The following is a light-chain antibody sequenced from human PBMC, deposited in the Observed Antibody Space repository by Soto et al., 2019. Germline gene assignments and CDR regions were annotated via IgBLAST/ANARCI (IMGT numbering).Light chain of an antibody. Sequence: EIVLTQSPGTLSLSPGEMATLYFRASQSVSTILACYQQKPGQAPRLLIYGASTRATGIPVRFSGSGSGTEFTLTISSLQSEDFAVYYCQQYDKWPPTFGQGTKVDIK. V-gene: IGKV3-15*01. CDR1: QSVSTI. CDR3: QQYDKWPPT. CDR2: GAS. J-gene: IGKJ1*01.